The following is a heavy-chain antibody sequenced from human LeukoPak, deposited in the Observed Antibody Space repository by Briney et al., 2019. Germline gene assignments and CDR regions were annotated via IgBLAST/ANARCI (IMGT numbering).Heavy chain of an antibody. CDR2: ISSSGSTI. D-gene: IGHD3-22*01. CDR3: ARIINSPYDSSGYYLDYSYYYYMDV. Sequence: PGGSLRLSCAASGFTFSSYEMNWVRQAPGKGLEWVSYISSSGSTIYYADSVKGRFTISRDNAKNSLYLQMNSLRAEDTAVYYCARIINSPYDSSGYYLDYSYYYYMDVWGKGTTVTVSS. V-gene: IGHV3-48*03. CDR1: GFTFSSYE. J-gene: IGHJ6*03.